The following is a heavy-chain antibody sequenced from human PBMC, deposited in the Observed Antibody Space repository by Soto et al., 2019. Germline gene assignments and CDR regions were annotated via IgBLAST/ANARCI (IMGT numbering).Heavy chain of an antibody. CDR3: AHRPIVGAAI. D-gene: IGHD1-26*01. J-gene: IGHJ4*02. CDR2: IYHSGST. V-gene: IGHV4-38-2*01. CDR1: GYSISSGYY. Sequence: SETLSLTCAVSGYSISSGYYWGWIRQPPGKGLEWIGSIYHSGSTYYNPSLKSRVTISVDKANNQFSLKLSSVTAADTAVYYCAHRPIVGAAIWGQGTLVTVSS.